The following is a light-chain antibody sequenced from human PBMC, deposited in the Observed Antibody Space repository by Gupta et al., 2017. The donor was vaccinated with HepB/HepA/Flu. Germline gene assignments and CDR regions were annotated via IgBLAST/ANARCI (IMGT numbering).Light chain of an antibody. V-gene: IGLV1-44*01. Sequence: QSVLTQPPSASGTPGQRVTVSCSGSSSNVGSHNINWYQQLPGLAPKLLIFSTNQRPSGVPDRVSASKSGTSASLAISGLQSEDEADYCCGTWDKSLNAFVFGTGTEVTVL. CDR1: SSNVGSHN. CDR3: GTWDKSLNAFV. J-gene: IGLJ1*01. CDR2: STN.